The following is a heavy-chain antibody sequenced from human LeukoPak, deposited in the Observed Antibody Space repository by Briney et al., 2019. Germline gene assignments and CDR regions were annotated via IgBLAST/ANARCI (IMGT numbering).Heavy chain of an antibody. Sequence: GGSLRLSCAASGFTFSSYAMSWVRQAPGKGLEWVSAISGSGGSTYYADSVKGRFTISRDNSKNTLYLQMNSLRAEDTAVYYCATGALRLVVPAAMSDYYFDYWGQGTLVTVSS. J-gene: IGHJ4*02. CDR2: ISGSGGST. CDR3: ATGALRLVVPAAMSDYYFDY. CDR1: GFTFSSYA. V-gene: IGHV3-23*01. D-gene: IGHD2-2*01.